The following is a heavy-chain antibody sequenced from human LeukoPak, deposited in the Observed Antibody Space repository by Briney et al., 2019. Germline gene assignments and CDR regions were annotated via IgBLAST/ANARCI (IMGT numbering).Heavy chain of an antibody. Sequence: GGSLRLSCAASGFTVSNTFMSWVRQAPGKGLEWVSVIYSVGTTHYADSVKGRFTISRDNSKNTLYLQMNGLRAEDTAVYYCARGSGWLDHWGQGTLVTVSS. J-gene: IGHJ4*02. D-gene: IGHD6-25*01. CDR2: IYSVGTT. V-gene: IGHV3-53*01. CDR1: GFTVSNTF. CDR3: ARGSGWLDH.